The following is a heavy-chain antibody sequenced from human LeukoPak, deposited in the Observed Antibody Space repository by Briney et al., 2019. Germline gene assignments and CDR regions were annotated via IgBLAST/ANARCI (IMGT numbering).Heavy chain of an antibody. V-gene: IGHV1-58*02. D-gene: IGHD1-1*01. CDR2: IVVGSGNT. Sequence: SVKVSCKASGFTFTSSAMQWVRQARGQRLEWIGWIVVGSGNTNYAQKFQERVTITRDMSTSTAYMELSSLRSEDTAVYYCAADESDDLDAFDIWGQGTMVTVSS. CDR3: AADESDDLDAFDI. CDR1: GFTFTSSA. J-gene: IGHJ3*02.